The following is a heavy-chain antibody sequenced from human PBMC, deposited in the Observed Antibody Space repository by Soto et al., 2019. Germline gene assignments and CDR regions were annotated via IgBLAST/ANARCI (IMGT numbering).Heavy chain of an antibody. CDR2: ITHSGNT. J-gene: IGHJ4*02. CDR1: GGSFSAYY. V-gene: IGHV4-34*01. CDR3: ASLIGVAKPYFDY. D-gene: IGHD3-3*01. Sequence: SETMSLTCAVEGGSFSAYYWTWLRHPPGKGLEWIGEITHSGNTKYNPSLRSRVTISVDTPKNQFSLNLSSVTAADTAVYFCASLIGVAKPYFDYWGQGIQVTVSS.